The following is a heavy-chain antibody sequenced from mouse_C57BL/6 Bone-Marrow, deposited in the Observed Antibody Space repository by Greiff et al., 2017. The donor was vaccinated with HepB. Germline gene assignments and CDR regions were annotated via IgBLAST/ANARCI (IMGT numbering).Heavy chain of an antibody. CDR3: ARGPKIYPSCAY. CDR1: GYTFTDYY. CDR2: INPNNGGT. V-gene: IGHV1-26*01. J-gene: IGHJ3*01. D-gene: IGHD2-1*01. Sequence: EVQLQQSGPELVKPGASVKISCKASGYTFTDYYMNWVKQSHGKSLEWIGDINPNNGGTSYNQKFKGKATLTVDKSSSTAYMELRSLTSEDSAVYYCARGPKIYPSCAYWGQGTLVTVSA.